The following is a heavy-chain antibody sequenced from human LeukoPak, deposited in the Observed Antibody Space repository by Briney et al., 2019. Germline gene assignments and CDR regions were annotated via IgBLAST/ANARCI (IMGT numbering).Heavy chain of an antibody. CDR3: ATAYASGVLMAYDY. V-gene: IGHV5-51*01. CDR2: IYPGDSDT. D-gene: IGHD3-3*01. J-gene: IGHJ4*02. CDR1: GYSFTSYW. Sequence: GXXXKISCKGSGYSFTSYWIGWVRQMPGKGLEWMGIIYPGDSDTRYSPSFQGQVTISADKSISTAYLQWSSLKASDTAMYYCATAYASGVLMAYDYWGQGTLVAVSS.